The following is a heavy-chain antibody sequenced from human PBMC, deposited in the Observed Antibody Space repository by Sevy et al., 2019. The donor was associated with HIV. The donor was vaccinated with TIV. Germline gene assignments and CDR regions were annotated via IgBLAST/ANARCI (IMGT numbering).Heavy chain of an antibody. D-gene: IGHD6-13*01. CDR3: ARVSDGHSSSWYFYYYMDV. CDR1: GGSISSYY. V-gene: IGHV4-59*01. J-gene: IGHJ6*03. Sequence: SETLSHTCTVSGGSISSYYWSWIRQPPGKGLEWIGYIYYSGSTNYNPSLKSRVTISVDTSKNQFSLKLSSVTAADTAVYYCARVSDGHSSSWYFYYYMDVWGKGTTVTVSS. CDR2: IYYSGST.